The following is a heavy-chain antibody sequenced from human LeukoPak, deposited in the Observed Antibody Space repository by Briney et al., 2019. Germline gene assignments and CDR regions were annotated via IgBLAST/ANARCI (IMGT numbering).Heavy chain of an antibody. D-gene: IGHD2-15*01. CDR2: FDPEDGEA. J-gene: IGHJ3*02. CDR1: GHTLTKVS. Sequence: ASVKVSCKVSGHTLTKVSIQWVRQAPGKGLEWMGGFDPEDGEAIYAQNFQGRVTMTEDTSTDTAYMELRSLRSDDTAVYYCAKPQHIVVVGDAFDIWGQGTMVTVSS. CDR3: AKPQHIVVVGDAFDI. V-gene: IGHV1-24*01.